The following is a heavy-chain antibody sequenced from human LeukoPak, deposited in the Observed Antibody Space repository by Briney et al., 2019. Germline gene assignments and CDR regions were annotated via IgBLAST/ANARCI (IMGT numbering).Heavy chain of an antibody. J-gene: IGHJ6*02. CDR1: GFTFSSYG. Sequence: GGSLRLSCEASGFTFSSYGMHWVRQAPGKGLEWVAVISYDGSNKYYADSVKGRFTISRDNSKNTLYLQMNSLRAEDTAVYYCAKSTFTTGTIYYYYGMDVWGQGTTVTVSS. CDR3: AKSTFTTGTIYYYYGMDV. V-gene: IGHV3-30*18. D-gene: IGHD1-1*01. CDR2: ISYDGSNK.